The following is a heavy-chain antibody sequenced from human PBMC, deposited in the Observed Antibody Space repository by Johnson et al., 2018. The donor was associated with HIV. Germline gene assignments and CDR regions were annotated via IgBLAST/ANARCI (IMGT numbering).Heavy chain of an antibody. CDR1: GFRFDNYD. J-gene: IGHJ3*02. Sequence: VQLVESGGGVVRPGGSLRLSCAASGFRFDNYDMTWVRRAPGKGLEWVSGINWNGGSIGYADSVKGRFSISRDNSKNTLYLQMNSLRAEDTAVYYCAKDRAHSSNYLDAFDIWGQGTMVTVSS. CDR2: INWNGGSI. CDR3: AKDRAHSSNYLDAFDI. D-gene: IGHD3-22*01. V-gene: IGHV3-20*04.